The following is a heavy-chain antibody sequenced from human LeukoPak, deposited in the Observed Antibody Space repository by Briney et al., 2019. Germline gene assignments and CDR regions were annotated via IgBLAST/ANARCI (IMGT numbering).Heavy chain of an antibody. CDR3: ANGPNSGSYYSLDY. CDR2: ISSSSSTI. V-gene: IGHV3-48*04. Sequence: GGSLRLSCAASGFTFSSYSTNWVRQAPGKGLEWVSYISSSSSTIYYADSVKGRFTISRDNAKNSLYLQMNSLRAEDTAVYYCANGPNSGSYYSLDYWGQGTLVTVSS. D-gene: IGHD1-26*01. J-gene: IGHJ4*02. CDR1: GFTFSSYS.